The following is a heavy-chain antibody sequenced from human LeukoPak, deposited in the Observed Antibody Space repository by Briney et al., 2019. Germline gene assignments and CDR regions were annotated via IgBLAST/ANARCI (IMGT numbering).Heavy chain of an antibody. CDR3: AREGHKQQLVQGSDY. Sequence: ASVKVSCKASGGTFSSYAISWVRQAPGQGLEWMGRIIPILGIANYAQKFQGRVTITADKSTSTAYMELSSLRSEDTAVYYCAREGHKQQLVQGSDYWGQGTLVTVSS. D-gene: IGHD6-13*01. CDR2: IIPILGIA. V-gene: IGHV1-69*04. J-gene: IGHJ4*02. CDR1: GGTFSSYA.